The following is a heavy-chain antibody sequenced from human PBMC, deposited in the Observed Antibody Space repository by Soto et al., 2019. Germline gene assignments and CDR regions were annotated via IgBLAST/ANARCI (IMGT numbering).Heavy chain of an antibody. Sequence: QVQLVQSGAEVKKPGASVKVSCKTSGYTFTHHGVTWVRQAPGQGLEWMGWINAYNGNTNYAQKLQGRVTVTTDTSTSTADMEVKSLRSEDTAVYYCARAIPGGYGHTTLDYWGQGTLVTVSS. D-gene: IGHD5-18*01. CDR2: INAYNGNT. V-gene: IGHV1-18*01. J-gene: IGHJ4*02. CDR1: GYTFTHHG. CDR3: ARAIPGGYGHTTLDY.